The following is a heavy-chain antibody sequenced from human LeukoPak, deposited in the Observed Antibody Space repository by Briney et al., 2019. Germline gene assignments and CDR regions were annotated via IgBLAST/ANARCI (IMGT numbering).Heavy chain of an antibody. J-gene: IGHJ4*02. CDR2: IYPGDSDT. V-gene: IGHV5-51*01. D-gene: IGHD4-17*01. CDR1: GYSFNRFW. Sequence: GESLKISCKGSGYSFNRFWIGWVRQMPGKGLEWMGIIYPGDSDTRYSPSFQGQVAIPADKSISTAYLQWTSLKASDSAMYYCARLRTYGDYALDYWGQGTLVTVSS. CDR3: ARLRTYGDYALDY.